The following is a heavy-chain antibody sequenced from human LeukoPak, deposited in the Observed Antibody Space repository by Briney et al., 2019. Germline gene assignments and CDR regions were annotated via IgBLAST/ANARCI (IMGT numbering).Heavy chain of an antibody. CDR1: GFTFSSYA. D-gene: IGHD3-10*01. CDR3: AKWAGAYYYGSGSYYHFDY. Sequence: GGSPRLSCAASGFTFSSYAMSWVRQAPGKGLEWVSAISGSGGSTYYADSVKGRFTISRGNSKNTLYLQMNSLRAEDTAVYYCAKWAGAYYYGSGSYYHFDYWGQGTLVTVSS. J-gene: IGHJ4*02. V-gene: IGHV3-23*01. CDR2: ISGSGGST.